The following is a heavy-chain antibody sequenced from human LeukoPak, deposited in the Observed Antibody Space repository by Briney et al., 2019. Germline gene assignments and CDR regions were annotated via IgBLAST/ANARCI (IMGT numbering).Heavy chain of an antibody. D-gene: IGHD2-15*01. CDR1: GGSISISSYY. CDR2: INSGGGT. J-gene: IGHJ4*02. V-gene: IGHV4-61*01. CDR3: ARDVGGGPFFDY. Sequence: SETLSLTCTVSGGSISISSYYWGWIRQPPGKGLEWIGYINSGGGTDYNPSLKSRVTISVDTSKNQFTLNLRSVTAADTAVYYCARDVGGGPFFDYWGQGTLVTVSS.